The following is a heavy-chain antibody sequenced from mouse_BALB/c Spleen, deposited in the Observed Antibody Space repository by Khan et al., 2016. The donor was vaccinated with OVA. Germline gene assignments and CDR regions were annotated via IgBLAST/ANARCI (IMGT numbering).Heavy chain of an antibody. V-gene: IGHV5-6*01. CDR2: ISSGGDYT. J-gene: IGHJ3*01. CDR1: GFSFSSYS. CDR3: ASHLTGSFSS. D-gene: IGHD4-1*01. Sequence: EVELVESGGDLVRPGGSLKLSCAASGFSFSSYSMSWVRQTPEKRLEWVGTISSGGDYTYYPESVKGRFTISRDNAKNILYLHMSSLKSEDTSIYYCASHLTGSFSSWVHVTLVTVSA.